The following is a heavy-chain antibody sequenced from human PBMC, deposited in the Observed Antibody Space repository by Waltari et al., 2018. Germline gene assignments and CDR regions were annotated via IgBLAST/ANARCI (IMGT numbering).Heavy chain of an antibody. CDR2: KSGGSGIT. D-gene: IGHD3-10*01. Sequence: EMQLLESGGGLARPRGSLRLSCAASGFSVRRYAMSWVRQAPGKGLEWVSSKSGGSGITSYAASVKGRFTIARDNSKNTLYLQMNSLRDEDAALYYCAKGLGERYFDLWGRDTLVTVSS. CDR3: AKGLGERYFDL. J-gene: IGHJ2*01. CDR1: GFSVRRYA. V-gene: IGHV3-23*01.